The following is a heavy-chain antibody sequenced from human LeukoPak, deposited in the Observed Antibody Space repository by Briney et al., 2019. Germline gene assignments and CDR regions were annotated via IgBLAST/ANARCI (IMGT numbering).Heavy chain of an antibody. J-gene: IGHJ5*01. CDR1: GDSISDFY. V-gene: IGHV4-59*08. CDR3: ALAPNSNWFDF. D-gene: IGHD2-8*01. Sequence: PSETLSLTCSVPGDSISDFYWTWIRQPPGKSLEWIGNIHYSGNSNYNPSLQSRVTISIDTSRKQLFLKLTSVTAADTAVYYCALAPNSNWFDFWGQGTLVTVSS. CDR2: IHYSGNS.